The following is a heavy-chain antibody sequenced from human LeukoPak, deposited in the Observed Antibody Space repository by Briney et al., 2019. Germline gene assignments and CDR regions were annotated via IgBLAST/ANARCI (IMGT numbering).Heavy chain of an antibody. J-gene: IGHJ4*02. CDR3: AKQSIQLWTHR. V-gene: IGHV3-30*18. D-gene: IGHD5-18*01. CDR2: ISYDGSNK. CDR1: GFTFSSYG. Sequence: PGGSLRLSCAASGFTFSSYGMHWVRQAPGRGLEWVAVISYDGSNKYYADSVKGRFTISRDNSKNTLYLQMNSLRAEDTAVYYCAKQSIQLWTHRWGQGTLVTVSS.